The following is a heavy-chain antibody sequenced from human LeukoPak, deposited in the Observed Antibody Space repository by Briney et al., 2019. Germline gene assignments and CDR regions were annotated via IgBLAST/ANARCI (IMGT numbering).Heavy chain of an antibody. D-gene: IGHD4/OR15-4a*01. CDR2: IKQDGNEK. J-gene: IGHJ4*02. Sequence: GGSLRLSCAASGFTFRTYWMSWVRQAPGKGLEWVANIKQDGNEKYYVNSVKGRFTISRDNAKNSLDLQMNSLRAEDTAVYYCARDTLGEGEDANYAVYYFDYWGQGTPVTVSS. CDR1: GFTFRTYW. V-gene: IGHV3-7*01. CDR3: ARDTLGEGEDANYAVYYFDY.